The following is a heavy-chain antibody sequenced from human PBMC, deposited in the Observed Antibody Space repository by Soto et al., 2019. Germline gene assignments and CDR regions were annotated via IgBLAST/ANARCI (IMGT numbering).Heavy chain of an antibody. Sequence: QMQLVESGGGVVQPGRSLRLSCAASGFTFSNYGMHWVRQAPGKGLEWVSRILNDGSEDFYRDSVKGRFTISRDNSRNSLYLQMNSLRDDDTALYYCVRDDDFGPNALDLWGQGTMVSVPS. J-gene: IGHJ3*01. CDR2: ILNDGSED. CDR3: VRDDDFGPNALDL. CDR1: GFTFSNYG. D-gene: IGHD1-1*01. V-gene: IGHV3-33*01.